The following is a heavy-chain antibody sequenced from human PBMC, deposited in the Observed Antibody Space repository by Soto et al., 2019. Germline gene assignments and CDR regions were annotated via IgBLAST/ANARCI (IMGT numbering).Heavy chain of an antibody. J-gene: IGHJ6*02. CDR1: GYNFNPYW. V-gene: IGHV5-51*01. CDR3: ARQSGIAAGATAGYYYGMDV. D-gene: IGHD6-13*01. Sequence: PGEFLKISCRSSGYNFNPYWIGWVRQMPGKGLEWMGIIYPGDSDTKYSPSFQGQVTISADKSISTAYLQWSSLKASDTAMYYCARQSGIAAGATAGYYYGMDVWGQGTTVTVSS. CDR2: IYPGDSDT.